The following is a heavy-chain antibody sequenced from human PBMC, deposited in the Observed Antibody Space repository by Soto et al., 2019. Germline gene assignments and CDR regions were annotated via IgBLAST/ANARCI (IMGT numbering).Heavy chain of an antibody. CDR3: AGVVVTAILRPKNWFDP. V-gene: IGHV1-69*13. CDR1: GGTFSSYA. J-gene: IGHJ5*02. Sequence: SVKVSCKASGGTFSSYAISWVRQAPGQGLEWMGGIIPIFGTANYAQKFQGRVTITADESTSTAYMELSSLRPEDTAVYYCAGVVVTAILRPKNWFDPWGQGTLVTVSS. CDR2: IIPIFGTA. D-gene: IGHD2-21*02.